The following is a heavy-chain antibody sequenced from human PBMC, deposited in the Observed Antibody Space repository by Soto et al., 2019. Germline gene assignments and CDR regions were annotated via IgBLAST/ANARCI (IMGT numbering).Heavy chain of an antibody. V-gene: IGHV4-59*01. CDR2: FYPSGRT. Sequence: PSETLSLTCTVSGASISYYYWSWIRQSPGKGLDWIGYFYPSGRTDYNPSLKSRVTISVDTSKNQFSLELNSLTAADTAVYYCERWSWITPQHDVWGRGALVTVSS. CDR3: ERWSWITPQHDV. CDR1: GASISYYY. D-gene: IGHD5-12*01. J-gene: IGHJ4*02.